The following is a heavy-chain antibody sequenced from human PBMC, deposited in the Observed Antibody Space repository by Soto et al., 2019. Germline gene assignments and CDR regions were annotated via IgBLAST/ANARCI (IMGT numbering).Heavy chain of an antibody. CDR2: IVVGSGNT. V-gene: IGHV1-58*01. CDR1: GFTFTSSA. J-gene: IGHJ3*02. D-gene: IGHD2-21*02. CDR3: AADWGSACGGHCYDAFDI. Sequence: QMQLVQSGPEVKKPGTSVKVSCKASGFTFTSSAVQWVRQARGQRLEWIGWIVVGSGNTNYAQKFQERVTITRDMSTSTAYMELSSLRSEDTAVYYCAADWGSACGGHCYDAFDIWGQGTMVTVSS.